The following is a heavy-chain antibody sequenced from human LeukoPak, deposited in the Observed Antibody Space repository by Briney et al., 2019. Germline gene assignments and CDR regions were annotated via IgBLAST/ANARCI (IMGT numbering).Heavy chain of an antibody. J-gene: IGHJ6*02. CDR3: ARDFWATNYYYGMDV. D-gene: IGHD3-3*01. V-gene: IGHV3-23*01. CDR1: GFTFRNYA. CDR2: ISGSGDSV. Sequence: GGPLRLSCAASGFTFRNYAMAWVRQAPGKGLECVSAISGSGDSVRHADSVKGRFTISRDNSKNTLYLQMDNPRAEDTALYYCARDFWATNYYYGMDVWGQGTTVTVS.